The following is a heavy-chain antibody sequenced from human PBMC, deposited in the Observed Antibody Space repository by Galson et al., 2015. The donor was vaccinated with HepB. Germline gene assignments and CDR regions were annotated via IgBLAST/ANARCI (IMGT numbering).Heavy chain of an antibody. CDR2: ISDSGGGT. D-gene: IGHD4-23*01. V-gene: IGHV3-23*01. CDR3: AKGYGGNWGYFDN. Sequence: SLRLSCAASGFTFSSYAMSWVRQAPGKGLEWVSVISDSGGGTYYADSVKGRFTISRDNSKNTLYQQMNSLRAEDTAVYFCAKGYGGNWGYFDNWGQGTLVSVSS. CDR1: GFTFSSYA. J-gene: IGHJ4*02.